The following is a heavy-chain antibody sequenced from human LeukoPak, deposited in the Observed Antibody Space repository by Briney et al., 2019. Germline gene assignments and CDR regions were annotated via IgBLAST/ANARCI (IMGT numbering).Heavy chain of an antibody. Sequence: GGSLRLSCAASGFTFSTSGMHWVRQAPGKGLVWVSRLSPDGSSSIYADSVKGRFTVSRDNAKNTLYLQMNSLRAEDTAVYYCARVDSSGYWGQGTLVTVSS. CDR2: LSPDGSSS. CDR1: GFTFSTSG. J-gene: IGHJ4*02. D-gene: IGHD6-19*01. V-gene: IGHV3-74*01. CDR3: ARVDSSGY.